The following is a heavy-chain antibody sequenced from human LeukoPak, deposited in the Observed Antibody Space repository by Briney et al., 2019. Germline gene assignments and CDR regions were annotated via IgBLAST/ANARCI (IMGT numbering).Heavy chain of an antibody. V-gene: IGHV4-34*01. CDR2: INHSGST. Sequence: SETLSLTCAVYGGSFSGYYWSWIRQPPGKGLEWIGEINHSGSTNYNPSLKGRVTISVDKSKNQFSLKLSSVTAADTAVYYCARVQKTFDPWGQGTLVTVSS. CDR1: GGSFSGYY. CDR3: ARVQKTFDP. J-gene: IGHJ5*02.